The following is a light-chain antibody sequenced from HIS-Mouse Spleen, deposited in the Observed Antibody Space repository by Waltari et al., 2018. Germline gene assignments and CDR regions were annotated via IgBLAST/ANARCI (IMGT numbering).Light chain of an antibody. CDR2: DVS. V-gene: IGLV2-11*01. CDR3: CSYAGSYTGV. J-gene: IGLJ1*01. Sequence: QSALTQPRSVSGSPGQAVTISCTGTSSDVCGYNFFSWYQQHPGKAPKPMIYDVSKRPSGVPDRFSGSKSGNTASLTISGLQAEDEADYYCCSYAGSYTGVFGTGTKVTVL. CDR1: SSDVCGYNF.